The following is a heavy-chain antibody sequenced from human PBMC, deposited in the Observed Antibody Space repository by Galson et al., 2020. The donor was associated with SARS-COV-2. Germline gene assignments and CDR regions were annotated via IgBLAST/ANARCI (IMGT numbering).Heavy chain of an antibody. CDR2: ITGGGGST. J-gene: IGHJ4*02. CDR3: AKARSMSPVEY. V-gene: IGHV3-23*01. CDR1: GFTFSNFA. Sequence: GESLKISCAASGFTFSNFAMTWVRQAPGKGLEWVSIITGGGGSTYYADSVKGRFTISRDNSKNTLYLQMNSLRAEDTALYYCAKARSMSPVEYWGQGTLVIVSS. D-gene: IGHD2-21*01.